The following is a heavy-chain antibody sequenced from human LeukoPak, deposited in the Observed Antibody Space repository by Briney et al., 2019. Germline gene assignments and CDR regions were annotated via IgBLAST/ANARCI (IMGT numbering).Heavy chain of an antibody. CDR2: ISSSSTYR. V-gene: IGHV3-21*04. CDR3: GMAMDV. CDR1: TFIFSSHS. J-gene: IGHJ6*02. Sequence: PGGSLRLSCAASTFIFSSHSMNWVRQAPGKGLEWVSSISSSSTYRKYADSVKGRFTISRDNAKKSLYLQMNSLRAEDTAVYFCGMAMDVWGQGTTVTVSS.